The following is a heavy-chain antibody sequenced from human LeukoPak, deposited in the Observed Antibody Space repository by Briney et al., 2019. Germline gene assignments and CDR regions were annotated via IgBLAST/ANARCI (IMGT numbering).Heavy chain of an antibody. D-gene: IGHD2-21*01. V-gene: IGHV3-21*01. Sequence: GGSLRLSCAASGFTFSSYAMSWVRQAPGKGLEWVSSISSSSSYIYYADSVKGRFTISRDNAKNSLYLQMNSLRAEDTAVYYCARDSRVVVIAIHFDYWGQGTLVTVSS. CDR3: ARDSRVVVIAIHFDY. CDR1: GFTFSSYA. CDR2: ISSSSSYI. J-gene: IGHJ4*02.